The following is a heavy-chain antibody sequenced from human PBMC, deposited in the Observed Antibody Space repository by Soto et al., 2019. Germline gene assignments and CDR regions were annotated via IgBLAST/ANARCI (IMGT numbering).Heavy chain of an antibody. V-gene: IGHV3-48*02. D-gene: IGHD5-18*01. Sequence: GGSLRLSCAASGFTFSSYPMNWVRQAPGKGLEWVSYISSTSNTIYYADSVKGRFTISRDNAQNSLYLQMNSLRDEDTAVYYCARDFSGYSFGYGYWGQGTLVTVSS. CDR1: GFTFSSYP. CDR3: ARDFSGYSFGYGY. J-gene: IGHJ4*02. CDR2: ISSTSNTI.